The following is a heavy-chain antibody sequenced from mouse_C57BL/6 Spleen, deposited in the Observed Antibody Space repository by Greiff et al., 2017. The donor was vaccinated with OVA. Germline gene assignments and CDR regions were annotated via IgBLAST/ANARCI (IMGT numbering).Heavy chain of an antibody. V-gene: IGHV1-55*01. CDR1: GYTFTSYW. CDR3: ARSNGAMDN. Sequence: QVQLQQPGAELVKPGASVKMSCKASGYTFTSYWITWVKQRPGQGLEWIGDIYPGSGSTNYTEKFQSKATLTVDTSSSTAYMQLSSLTSEDSAVYYCARSNGAMDNWGQGTSVTVSS. J-gene: IGHJ4*01. CDR2: IYPGSGST.